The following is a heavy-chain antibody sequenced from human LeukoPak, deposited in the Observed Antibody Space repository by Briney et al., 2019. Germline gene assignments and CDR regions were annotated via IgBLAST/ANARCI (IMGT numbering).Heavy chain of an antibody. CDR3: ARVIHDYVWGSYLDY. J-gene: IGHJ4*02. CDR1: GFTFSSYA. V-gene: IGHV3-30*04. Sequence: PGGSLRLSCAASGFTFSSYAMHWVRQAPGKGLEWVAVISYDGSNKYYADSVKGRFTISRDNSKNTLYLQMNSLRAEDTAVYYCARVIHDYVWGSYLDYWGQGTLVTVSS. D-gene: IGHD3-16*02. CDR2: ISYDGSNK.